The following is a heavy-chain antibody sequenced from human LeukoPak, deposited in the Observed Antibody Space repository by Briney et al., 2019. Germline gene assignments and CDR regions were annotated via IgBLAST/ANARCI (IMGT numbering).Heavy chain of an antibody. Sequence: GGSLRLSCAASGFTFSSYEMNWIRQAPGKGLEWLSYISSSGSTIYYADSVKGRFTISRDNAKNSLYLQMNSLRAEDTAVYYCARDKCSSTICYYYYGMDVWGQGTTVTVSS. J-gene: IGHJ6*02. D-gene: IGHD2-2*01. V-gene: IGHV3-48*03. CDR3: ARDKCSSTICYYYYGMDV. CDR2: ISSSGSTI. CDR1: GFTFSSYE.